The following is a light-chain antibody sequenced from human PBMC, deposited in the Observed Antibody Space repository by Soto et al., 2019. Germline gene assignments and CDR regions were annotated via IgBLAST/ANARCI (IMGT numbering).Light chain of an antibody. CDR3: LQDYNYLRT. J-gene: IGKJ1*01. CDR2: AAS. Sequence: AIQMNQSPSSLSASVGDRVTITCRASQGIRNDLGWYQQKPGKAPKLLIYAASSLQSGVPSRFSGSGSGTDFTLTISSLQPEDFATYYCLQDYNYLRTFGQGTMVDIK. CDR1: QGIRND. V-gene: IGKV1-6*01.